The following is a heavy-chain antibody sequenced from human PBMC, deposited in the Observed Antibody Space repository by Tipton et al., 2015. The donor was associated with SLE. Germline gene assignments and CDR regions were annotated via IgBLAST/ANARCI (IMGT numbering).Heavy chain of an antibody. CDR2: IYSSGST. V-gene: IGHV4-59*12. J-gene: IGHJ5*02. D-gene: IGHD6-13*01. Sequence: LRLSCTVSGGSISPYYWSWLRQPPGKGLEWIGYIYSSGSTYYNPSLKSRVTISVDTSKNQFSLKLSSVTAADTAVYYCARDQQLVQGWFDPWGQGTLVTVSS. CDR1: GGSISPYY. CDR3: ARDQQLVQGWFDP.